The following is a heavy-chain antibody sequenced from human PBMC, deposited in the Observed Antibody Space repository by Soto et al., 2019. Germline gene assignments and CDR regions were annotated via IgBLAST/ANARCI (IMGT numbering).Heavy chain of an antibody. CDR1: GFTFSSYW. V-gene: IGHV3-74*01. J-gene: IGHJ6*02. Sequence: GGSLRLSCAASGFTFSSYWMHWVRQAPGKGLVWVSRINSDGSSTSYADSVKGRFTISRDDAKNTLYLQMNSLRAEDTAVYYCARIPYSKLAYYYYGMDVWGQGTTVTVSS. D-gene: IGHD4-4*01. CDR2: INSDGSST. CDR3: ARIPYSKLAYYYYGMDV.